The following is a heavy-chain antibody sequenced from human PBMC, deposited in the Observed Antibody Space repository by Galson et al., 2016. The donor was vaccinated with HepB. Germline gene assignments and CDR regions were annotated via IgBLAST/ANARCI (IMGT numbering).Heavy chain of an antibody. V-gene: IGHV4-39*07. J-gene: IGHJ4*02. Sequence: SETLSLTCTVSGGSIGDSRYYWGWIRQPPGKGLEWIGTISFSGNTFYNPSLKSRVTISSDTSRNRYSLNLNSVTAADTAVYFCARDRKFCYGYNPFDYWGQGTLVTVSS. CDR2: ISFSGNT. CDR3: ARDRKFCYGYNPFDY. D-gene: IGHD5-24*01. CDR1: GGSIGDSRYY.